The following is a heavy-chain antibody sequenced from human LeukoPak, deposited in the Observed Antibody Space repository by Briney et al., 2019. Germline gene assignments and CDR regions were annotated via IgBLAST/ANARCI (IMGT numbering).Heavy chain of an antibody. CDR2: IIPIFGTA. D-gene: IGHD3-22*01. CDR1: GGTFSSYA. V-gene: IGHV1-69*01. Sequence: GASVKVSCKASGGTFSSYAISWVRQAPGQGLEWMGGIIPIFGTANYAQKFQGRVTITADESTSTAYMELSSLRSEDTAVYYCARRSKPYYYDSSGHGDWYFDLWGRGTQVTVSS. CDR3: ARRSKPYYYDSSGHGDWYFDL. J-gene: IGHJ2*01.